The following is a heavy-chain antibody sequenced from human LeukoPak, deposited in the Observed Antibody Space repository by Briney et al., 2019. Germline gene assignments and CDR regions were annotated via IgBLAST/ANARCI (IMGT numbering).Heavy chain of an antibody. CDR3: ASLFRDDVFDI. CDR2: VDPSDSYT. Sequence: GESLRISCKGSGYSFTSYWISWVRQMPGKGLEWMGRVDPSDSYTNYSPSFQGHVSISADKSISTAYLQWRRLKASDTAMYYCASLFRDDVFDIWGQGTMVTVSS. J-gene: IGHJ3*02. V-gene: IGHV5-10-1*01. CDR1: GYSFTSYW. D-gene: IGHD3-10*01.